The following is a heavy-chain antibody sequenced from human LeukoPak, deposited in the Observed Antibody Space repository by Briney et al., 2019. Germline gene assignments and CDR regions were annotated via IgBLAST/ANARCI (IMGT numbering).Heavy chain of an antibody. Sequence: PGGALRLSCVASGFRFSSYWMHWVRQDPRKGLVWVSRINGDGSNINYADSVRGRFTISRDNAKNTLYLQMNSLRAEDTAVYYCAKDPNGDYIGTFDIWGQGTMVTVSS. D-gene: IGHD4-17*01. J-gene: IGHJ3*02. CDR3: AKDPNGDYIGTFDI. CDR1: GFRFSSYW. V-gene: IGHV3-74*01. CDR2: INGDGSNI.